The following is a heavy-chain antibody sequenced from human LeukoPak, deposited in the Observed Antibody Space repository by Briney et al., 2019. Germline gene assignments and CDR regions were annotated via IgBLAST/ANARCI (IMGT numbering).Heavy chain of an antibody. V-gene: IGHV3-7*01. CDR3: AAYSILNAREFRY. J-gene: IGHJ1*01. CDR2: VQHIGGET. D-gene: IGHD4-11*01. Sequence: GGSLRLSCAGSGFTFSNSWMGWVRQAPGKGLERVANVQHIGGETYYVDSVKGRFTISRDNAKNSVYLQMNSLGADDTAVYYCAAYSILNAREFRYWGQGTLVTVTS. CDR1: GFTFSNSW.